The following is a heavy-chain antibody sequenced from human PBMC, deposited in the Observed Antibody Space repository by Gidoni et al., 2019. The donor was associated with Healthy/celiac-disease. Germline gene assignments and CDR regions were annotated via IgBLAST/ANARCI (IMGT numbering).Heavy chain of an antibody. J-gene: IGHJ2*01. D-gene: IGHD2-15*01. CDR2: ISYDGSNK. Sequence: QVQLVESGGGVVQPGRSLRLSCAASGFTFSSYGLHWVRQAQGKGLGWVAVISYDGSNKYYADSVKGRFTISRDNSKNTLYLQMNSLRAEDTAVYYCAKEVAYCSGGSCYSNWYFDLWGRGTLVTVSS. V-gene: IGHV3-30*18. CDR3: AKEVAYCSGGSCYSNWYFDL. CDR1: GFTFSSYG.